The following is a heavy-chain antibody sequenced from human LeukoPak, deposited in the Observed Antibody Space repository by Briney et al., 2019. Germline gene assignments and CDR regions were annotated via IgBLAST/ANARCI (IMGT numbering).Heavy chain of an antibody. CDR3: AKDLESIAAPGEGD. CDR2: IRYDGSNK. V-gene: IGHV3-30*02. D-gene: IGHD6-6*01. Sequence: GGSLRLSCAASGFTFSSYGMHWVRQAPGKGLEWVAFIRYDGSNKYYADSVKGRFIISRDNSKNTLYLQMNSLRAEDTAVYYCAKDLESIAAPGEGDWGQGTLVTVSS. CDR1: GFTFSSYG. J-gene: IGHJ4*02.